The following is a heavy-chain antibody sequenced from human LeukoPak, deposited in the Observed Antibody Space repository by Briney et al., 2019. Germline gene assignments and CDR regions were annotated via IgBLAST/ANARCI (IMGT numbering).Heavy chain of an antibody. CDR3: ARVGYCSTTSCYWRAFDC. Sequence: GGSLRLSCAASGFTFSSHWMSWVRQAPGKGLEWVANINQDGSEQYYVDSVKGRFTISRDNAKNSLYLQINSLRAEDTAVYYCARVGYCSTTSCYWRAFDCWGQGTLVTVSS. CDR1: GFTFSSHW. J-gene: IGHJ4*02. D-gene: IGHD2-2*01. CDR2: INQDGSEQ. V-gene: IGHV3-7*01.